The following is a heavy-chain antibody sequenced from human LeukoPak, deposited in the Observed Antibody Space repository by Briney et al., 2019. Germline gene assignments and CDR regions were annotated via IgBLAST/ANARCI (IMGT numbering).Heavy chain of an antibody. V-gene: IGHV3-23*01. J-gene: IGHJ4*02. CDR1: GFTFNNYA. Sequence: GGSLRLSCAASGFTFNNYAMTWVRQAPGKGLEWVSTISDSVSGGSTYYADSVKGRFTISRDNSKNTLYLQMNSLRAEDTAVYYCARDESSGSYYPSDYWGQGTLVTVSS. D-gene: IGHD1-26*01. CDR3: ARDESSGSYYPSDY. CDR2: ISDSVSGGST.